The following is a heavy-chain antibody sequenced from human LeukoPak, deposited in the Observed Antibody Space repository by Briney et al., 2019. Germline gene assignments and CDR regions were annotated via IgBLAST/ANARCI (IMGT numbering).Heavy chain of an antibody. V-gene: IGHV1-24*01. CDR3: ATGGIAAAGGAFDI. CDR2: FDPEDGET. J-gene: IGHJ3*02. CDR1: GYTLIELS. Sequence: ASVKVSCKVSGYTLIELSMHWVRQAPGKGLEWMGGFDPEDGETIYAQKFQGRVTMTEDTSTDTAYMELSSLRSEDTAVYYCATGGIAAAGGAFDIWGQGTMVTVSS. D-gene: IGHD6-13*01.